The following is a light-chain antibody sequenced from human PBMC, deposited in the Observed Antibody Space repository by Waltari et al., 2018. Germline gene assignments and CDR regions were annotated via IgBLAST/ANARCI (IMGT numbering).Light chain of an antibody. J-gene: IGLJ2*01. CDR1: DLEDYY. CDR3: QAWDNSAVV. CDR2: QDT. V-gene: IGLV3-1*01. Sequence: SYKLTQPPSLSVSPGQTPSITCSGDDLEDYYVAWYQQRPGQSPVLLIYQDTKRPSGIPERFSGSNSGNTATLTIRETQTIDDADYYCQAWDNSAVVFGGGTTLTVL.